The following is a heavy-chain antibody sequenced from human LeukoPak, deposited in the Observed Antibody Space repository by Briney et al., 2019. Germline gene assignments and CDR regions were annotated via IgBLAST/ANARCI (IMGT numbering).Heavy chain of an antibody. V-gene: IGHV4-4*07. J-gene: IGHJ5*02. CDR3: ARDYIGMLPAGPGVGWFDP. Sequence: SETLSLTCTVSGGSISSYYWSWIRQPAGKGLEWIGRIYTSGSTNYNPSLKSRVTMSVDTSKNQFSLKLSSVTAADTAVYYCARDYIGMLPAGPGVGWFDPWGQGTLVTVSS. D-gene: IGHD2-2*01. CDR1: GGSISSYY. CDR2: IYTSGST.